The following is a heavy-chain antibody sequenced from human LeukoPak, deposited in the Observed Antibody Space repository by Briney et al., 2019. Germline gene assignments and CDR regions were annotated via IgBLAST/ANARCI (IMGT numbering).Heavy chain of an antibody. V-gene: IGHV1-2*02. CDR3: ARVLITMIVVDYFDY. CDR2: INPNSGGT. CDR1: GYTFTGYY. D-gene: IGHD3-22*01. J-gene: IGHJ4*02. Sequence: ASVKVSCKASGYTFTGYYMHCVRQAPGQGLEWMGWINPNSGGTNYAHKFQGRVTMTRDTSISTAYMELSRLRSDDTAVYYCARVLITMIVVDYFDYWGQGTLVTVSS.